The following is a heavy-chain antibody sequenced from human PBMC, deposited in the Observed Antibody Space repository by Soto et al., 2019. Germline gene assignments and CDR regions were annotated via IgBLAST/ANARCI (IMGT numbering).Heavy chain of an antibody. CDR2: ISSSSSYI. D-gene: IGHD4-17*01. J-gene: IGHJ6*02. CDR1: GFTFSSYS. CDR3: ARYHSVKYGDYVYYYGMDV. Sequence: GGSLRLSCAASGFTFSSYSMNWVRQAPGKGLEWVSSISSSSSYIYYADSVKGRFTISRDNAKNTLYLQMNSLRAEDTAVYYCARYHSVKYGDYVYYYGMDVWGQGTTVTVSS. V-gene: IGHV3-21*01.